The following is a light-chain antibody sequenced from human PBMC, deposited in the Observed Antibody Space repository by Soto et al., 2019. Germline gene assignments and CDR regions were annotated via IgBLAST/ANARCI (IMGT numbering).Light chain of an antibody. V-gene: IGLV3-1*01. J-gene: IGLJ2*01. CDR2: QDS. Sequence: SYELTQPPSVSVSPGQTASITCSGDKLRYKYACWYQQKPGQSPVLVIYQDSRRPSGIPERFSGSNSGNTATLTISGTQAMDEADYYCQAWDSSTVVFGGGTQLTVL. CDR3: QAWDSSTVV. CDR1: KLRYKY.